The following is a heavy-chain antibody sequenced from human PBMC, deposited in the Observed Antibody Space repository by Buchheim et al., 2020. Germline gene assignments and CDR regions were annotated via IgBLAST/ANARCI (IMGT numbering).Heavy chain of an antibody. Sequence: EVQLVESGGGLVNPGGSLRLSCAASGFTFSSYAMSWVRQAPGKGLEWVSAISGSGGSTYYANSVKGRFTISRDNSTNTLYLQMNSLRAEDTAVYYCAKDGFWSGYYPHNWFDPWGQGTL. CDR1: GFTFSSYA. V-gene: IGHV3-23*04. J-gene: IGHJ5*02. D-gene: IGHD3-3*01. CDR2: ISGSGGST. CDR3: AKDGFWSGYYPHNWFDP.